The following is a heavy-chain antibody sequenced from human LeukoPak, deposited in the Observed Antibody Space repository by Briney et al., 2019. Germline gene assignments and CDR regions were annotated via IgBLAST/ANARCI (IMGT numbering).Heavy chain of an antibody. D-gene: IGHD5-18*01. J-gene: IGHJ4*02. CDR1: GFTFSSYG. Sequence: GESLRLSCAASGFTFSSYGMHWVRQAPGKGLEWVAFIRYDGSNKYNADSVKGRFTISRDNSKNTLYLQMNSLRAEDTAVYYCAKERDTAMVTIDYWGQGTLVTVSS. CDR2: IRYDGSNK. CDR3: AKERDTAMVTIDY. V-gene: IGHV3-30*02.